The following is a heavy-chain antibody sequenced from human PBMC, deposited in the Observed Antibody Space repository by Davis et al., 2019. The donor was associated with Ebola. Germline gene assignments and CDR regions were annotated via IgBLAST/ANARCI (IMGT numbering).Heavy chain of an antibody. D-gene: IGHD1-7*01. Sequence: ASVKVSCKASGYTFTNYDINWVRQAPRQGLEWMGWMNPYSGNAGYAQKFQGRVSMTRTTSISTAYMELSSLSSEDTAVYYCTRAPPGSNWNYGGNWFDPWGQGTLVTVSS. J-gene: IGHJ5*02. CDR2: MNPYSGNA. V-gene: IGHV1-8*01. CDR1: GYTFTNYD. CDR3: TRAPPGSNWNYGGNWFDP.